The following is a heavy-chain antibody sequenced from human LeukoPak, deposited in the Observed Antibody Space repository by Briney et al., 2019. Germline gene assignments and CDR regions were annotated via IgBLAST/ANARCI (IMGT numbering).Heavy chain of an antibody. CDR3: ARSVVGYDNFDY. CDR2: IYTSGST. J-gene: IGHJ4*02. D-gene: IGHD5-18*01. CDR1: GGSISSYY. Sequence: SETLSLTCTVSGGSISSYYWSWIRQPAGKGLEWIGRIYTSGSTNYNPSLKSRVTISVDTSKNQFSPKLNSVTASDTAMYYCARSVVGYDNFDYWGQGTLVTVSS. V-gene: IGHV4-4*07.